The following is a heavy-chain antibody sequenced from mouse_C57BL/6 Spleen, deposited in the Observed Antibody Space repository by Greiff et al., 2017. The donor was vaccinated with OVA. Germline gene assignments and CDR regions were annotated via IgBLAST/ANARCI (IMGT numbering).Heavy chain of an antibody. CDR2: IYPGDGDT. V-gene: IGHV1-82*01. Sequence: VQLQQSGPELVKPGASVKISCKASGYAFSSSWMNWVKQRPGKGLEWIGRIYPGDGDTNYNGKFKGKATLTADKSSSTAYMQLSSLTSEDSAVYFCARDDGSIYWGQGTTLTVSS. CDR1: GYAFSSSW. J-gene: IGHJ2*01. D-gene: IGHD2-3*01. CDR3: ARDDGSIY.